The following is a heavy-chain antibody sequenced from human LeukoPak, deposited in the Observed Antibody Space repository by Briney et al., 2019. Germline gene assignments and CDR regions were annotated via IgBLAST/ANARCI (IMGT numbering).Heavy chain of an antibody. CDR3: AKHPSYRPTSLDY. CDR1: GFTFSSYA. D-gene: IGHD4-11*01. Sequence: GGSLRLSCAASGFTFSSYAMSWVRQAPGKGLEWVSGISGSGGSTYFADSVKGRFTISRDNSKNTLYLQMNSLRAEDTAVYSCAKHPSYRPTSLDYWGRGTLVTVSS. CDR2: ISGSGGST. V-gene: IGHV3-23*01. J-gene: IGHJ4*02.